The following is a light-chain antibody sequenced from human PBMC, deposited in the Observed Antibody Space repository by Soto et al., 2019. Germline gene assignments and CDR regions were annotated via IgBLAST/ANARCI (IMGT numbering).Light chain of an antibody. CDR3: QPSYITPYT. Sequence: DIQMTQSPSSLSASVGDTVTITSRASQSISVHLNWYQQKPGKVPKLLIYAASNLQSGVPLRFSGSGSETDFALTISSLQPEDFATYYCQPSYITPYTFGQGTKLEIK. CDR1: QSISVH. J-gene: IGKJ2*01. CDR2: AAS. V-gene: IGKV1-39*01.